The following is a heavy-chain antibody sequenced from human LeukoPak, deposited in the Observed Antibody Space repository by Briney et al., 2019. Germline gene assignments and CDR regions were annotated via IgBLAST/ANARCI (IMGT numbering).Heavy chain of an antibody. CDR1: GGSISSSIYY. D-gene: IGHD3-16*01. CDR2: VFYNGAT. Sequence: PSETLSLTCIVSGGSISSSIYYWAWVRQPPGKGLEWIGTVFYNGATQYSPSLRSRVTISVDTSKNQFSLKLSSVTAADTAVYYCARGHEYDYAHRYWGQGTLVTVSS. V-gene: IGHV4-39*07. CDR3: ARGHEYDYAHRY. J-gene: IGHJ4*02.